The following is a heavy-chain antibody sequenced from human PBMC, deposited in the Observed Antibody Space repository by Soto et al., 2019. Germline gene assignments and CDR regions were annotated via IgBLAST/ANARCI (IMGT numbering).Heavy chain of an antibody. V-gene: IGHV3-23*01. J-gene: IGHJ4*02. CDR3: AKPITVFDY. D-gene: IGHD3-16*01. CDR1: GCNFTNYP. CDR2: ITGGGGGRT. Sequence: GGSLRLSYAASGCNFTNYPMNWDRQAPGKGLEWDSTITGGGGGRTNYADSVKGRFTISRDNSKNTLYLQMNSLRAEDTAVYYCAKPITVFDYWGQGTLVTVSS.